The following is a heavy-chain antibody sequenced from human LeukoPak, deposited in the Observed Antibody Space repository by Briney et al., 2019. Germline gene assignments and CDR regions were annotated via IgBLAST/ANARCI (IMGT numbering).Heavy chain of an antibody. D-gene: IGHD3-22*01. CDR2: IYSGGST. Sequence: GGSLRLSCAASGFTFSSYWMSWVRQAPGKGLEWVSVIYSGGSTYYADSVKGRFTISRDNSKNTLYLQMNSLRAEDTAVYYCATDYYDSSGYLNFDYWGQGTLVTVSS. CDR1: GFTFSSYW. V-gene: IGHV3-53*01. J-gene: IGHJ4*02. CDR3: ATDYYDSSGYLNFDY.